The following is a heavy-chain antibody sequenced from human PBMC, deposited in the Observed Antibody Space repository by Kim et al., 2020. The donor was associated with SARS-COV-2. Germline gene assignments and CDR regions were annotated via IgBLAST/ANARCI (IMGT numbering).Heavy chain of an antibody. D-gene: IGHD2-15*01. V-gene: IGHV5-51*01. CDR3: ARHPSLYGSGSGYFDY. J-gene: IGHJ4*02. Sequence: SFQGQVTISADKSISTAYLQWSSLKASDTAMYYCARHPSLYGSGSGYFDYWGQGTLVTVSS.